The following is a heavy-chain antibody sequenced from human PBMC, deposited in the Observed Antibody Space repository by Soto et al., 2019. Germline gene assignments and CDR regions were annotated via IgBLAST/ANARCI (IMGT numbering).Heavy chain of an antibody. D-gene: IGHD4-17*01. CDR3: ARQNVYGDYGY. Sequence: SETLSLTCAVYGESFSGYYWSWVRQPPGKGLEWIGEINHSGSTNYNPSLKRRVTISVDTSKNQFSLKLSSVTAADTAVYYCARQNVYGDYGYWGQGTLVTVSS. V-gene: IGHV4-34*01. CDR2: INHSGST. CDR1: GESFSGYY. J-gene: IGHJ4*02.